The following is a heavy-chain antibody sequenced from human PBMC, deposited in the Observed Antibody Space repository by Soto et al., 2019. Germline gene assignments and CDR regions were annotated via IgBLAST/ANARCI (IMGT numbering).Heavy chain of an antibody. CDR2: INHSGST. V-gene: IGHV4-34*01. D-gene: IGHD2-15*01. Sequence: SETLSLTCAVYGGSFSGYYWSWIRQPPGKGLEWIWEINHSGSTNYNPSLKSRVTISVDTSKNQFSLKLSSVTAADTAVYYCARVADIVVVVAATQDAFDIWGQGTMVTVSS. CDR3: ARVADIVVVVAATQDAFDI. CDR1: GGSFSGYY. J-gene: IGHJ3*02.